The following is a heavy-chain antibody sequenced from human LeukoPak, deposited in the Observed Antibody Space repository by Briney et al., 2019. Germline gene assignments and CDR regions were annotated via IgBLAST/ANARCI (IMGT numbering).Heavy chain of an antibody. CDR3: AKAATGTRNAFDI. D-gene: IGHD6-13*01. J-gene: IGHJ3*02. CDR2: ISGSGGST. V-gene: IGHV3-23*01. CDR1: GFTFSSYA. Sequence: GGSLRLSCAASGFTFSSYAMSWLRQAPGKGLEWVSAISGSGGSTYYADSVKGRFTISRDNAKNTLYLQMNSLRAEDTAVYYCAKAATGTRNAFDIWGQGTMVTVSS.